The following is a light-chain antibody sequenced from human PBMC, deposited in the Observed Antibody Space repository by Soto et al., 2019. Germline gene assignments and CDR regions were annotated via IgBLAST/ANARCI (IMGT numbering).Light chain of an antibody. V-gene: IGLV3-21*02. J-gene: IGLJ1*01. CDR2: DDG. Sequence: LALPPPVSEAPGPTARITRGGNNIGSKSVHWYQQKPVQAPVLVVYDDGDRPSGLPKRCFGSNSGNTATLTITRLDAGDQADYVCQVWDSSSDHREDFGNGPE. CDR1: NIGSKS. CDR3: QVWDSSSDHRED.